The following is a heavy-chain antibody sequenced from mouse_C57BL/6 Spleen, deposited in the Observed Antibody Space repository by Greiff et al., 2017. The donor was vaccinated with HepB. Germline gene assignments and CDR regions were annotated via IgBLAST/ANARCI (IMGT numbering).Heavy chain of an antibody. J-gene: IGHJ2*01. Sequence: QVQLQQPGAELVKPGASVKMSCKASGYTFTSYWITWVKQRPGQGLEWIGDIYPGSGSTNYNEKFKGKATLTVDTSSSTAYMQLSSLTSEDSAVYYCAKTPLYYGSGDYFDYWGQGTTLTVSS. CDR1: GYTFTSYW. CDR2: IYPGSGST. D-gene: IGHD1-1*01. V-gene: IGHV1-55*01. CDR3: AKTPLYYGSGDYFDY.